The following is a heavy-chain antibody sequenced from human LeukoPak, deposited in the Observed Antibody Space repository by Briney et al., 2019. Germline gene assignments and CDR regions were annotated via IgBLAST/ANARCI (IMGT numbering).Heavy chain of an antibody. CDR1: GYTLTELS. CDR3: ATGIPPSSWYSY. CDR2: FDPEDGET. J-gene: IGHJ4*02. V-gene: IGHV1-24*01. Sequence: ASVKVSCKVSGYTLTELSMHWVRQAPGKGLEWMGGFDPEDGETIYAQKFQGRVTMTEDTSTDTAYTELSSLRSEDTAVYYCATGIPPSSWYSYWGQGTLVTVSS. D-gene: IGHD6-13*01.